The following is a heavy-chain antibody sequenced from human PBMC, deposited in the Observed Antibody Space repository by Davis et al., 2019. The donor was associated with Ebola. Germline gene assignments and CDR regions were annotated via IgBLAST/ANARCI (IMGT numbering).Heavy chain of an antibody. J-gene: IGHJ6*02. D-gene: IGHD2-15*01. V-gene: IGHV3-23*01. Sequence: GESLKISCTDSVITFSSYAMTWVRQAPGKGLEWVSAISGSGGRTYYADSAKGRFTISRDNAKNSLYLQMNSLRAEDTAVYYCASLKRYCSGGSCYSTYGMDVWGQGTTVTVSS. CDR3: ASLKRYCSGGSCYSTYGMDV. CDR2: ISGSGGRT. CDR1: VITFSSYA.